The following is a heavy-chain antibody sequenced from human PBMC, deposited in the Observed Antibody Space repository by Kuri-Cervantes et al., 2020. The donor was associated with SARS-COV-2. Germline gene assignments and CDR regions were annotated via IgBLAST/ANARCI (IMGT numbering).Heavy chain of an antibody. CDR2: ISYDGSNK. CDR1: GFTFSSYA. V-gene: IGHV3-30-3*01. CDR3: AKDYCSSTSCSQYDAFDI. D-gene: IGHD2-2*01. Sequence: LSLTCAASGFTFSSYAMHWVRQAPGKGLEWVAVISYDGSNKYYADSVKGRFTISRDNSKNTLYLQMNSLRAEDTAVYYCAKDYCSSTSCSQYDAFDIWGQGTMVTVSS. J-gene: IGHJ3*02.